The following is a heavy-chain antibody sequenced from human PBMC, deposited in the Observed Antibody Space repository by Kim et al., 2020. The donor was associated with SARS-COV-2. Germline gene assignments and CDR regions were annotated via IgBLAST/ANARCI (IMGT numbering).Heavy chain of an antibody. CDR1: GYTFTSYG. J-gene: IGHJ6*02. Sequence: ASVKVSCKASGYTFTSYGISWVRQAPGQGLEWMGWISAYNGNTNYAQKLQGRVTMTTDTSTSTAYMELRSLRSDDTAVYYCARDWSCSSTSCYGWWLDYYYGMDVWGQGTTVTVSS. D-gene: IGHD2-2*01. V-gene: IGHV1-18*01. CDR3: ARDWSCSSTSCYGWWLDYYYGMDV. CDR2: ISAYNGNT.